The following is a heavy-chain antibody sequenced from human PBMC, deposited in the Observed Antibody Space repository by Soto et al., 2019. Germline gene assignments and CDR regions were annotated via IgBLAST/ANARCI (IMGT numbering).Heavy chain of an antibody. CDR3: ARDRGFFGYNFEIDY. CDR1: GFTFSSFA. CDR2: ISYDESNK. V-gene: IGHV3-30-3*01. D-gene: IGHD5-12*01. J-gene: IGHJ4*02. Sequence: GGSLRLSCAASGFTFSSFAMHWVRQAPGKGLEWVAVISYDESNKSYADSVKGRFTIARDNSKDRLYLYMSSLRPEDTAIYYCARDRGFFGYNFEIDYWGQGSLVTVSS.